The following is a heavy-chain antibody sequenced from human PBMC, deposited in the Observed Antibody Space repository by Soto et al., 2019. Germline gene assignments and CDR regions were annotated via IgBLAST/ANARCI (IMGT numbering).Heavy chain of an antibody. J-gene: IGHJ4*02. V-gene: IGHV3-23*01. Sequence: LLDSGGGLVQPGGSLRLSCVASGFPFSSYAMTWVRQAPGKGLEWVSAISGSGGSTYYPDSVKGRFTISRDNSRNTLYLQMARLRAEETDVYFCAKTVTFDCWGQGTLVTVSS. CDR3: AKTVTFDC. CDR2: ISGSGGST. CDR1: GFPFSSYA. D-gene: IGHD4-17*01.